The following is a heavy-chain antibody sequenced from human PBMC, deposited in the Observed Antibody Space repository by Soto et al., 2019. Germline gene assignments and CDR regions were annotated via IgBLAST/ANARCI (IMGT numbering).Heavy chain of an antibody. Sequence: GGSLRLSCAASGFTFSSYGMHWVRQASGKGLEWVAVIWYDGSNKYYADSVKGRFTISRDNSKNTLYLQMNSLRAEDTAVYYCAKEMTTPAYYYGMDVWGQGTTVTVSS. D-gene: IGHD4-17*01. CDR3: AKEMTTPAYYYGMDV. V-gene: IGHV3-33*06. CDR1: GFTFSSYG. J-gene: IGHJ6*02. CDR2: IWYDGSNK.